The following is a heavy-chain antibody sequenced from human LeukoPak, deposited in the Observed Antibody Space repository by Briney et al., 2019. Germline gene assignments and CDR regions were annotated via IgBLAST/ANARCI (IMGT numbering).Heavy chain of an antibody. J-gene: IGHJ4*02. Sequence: ASVKVSCKASGYTFINYGISWVRQAPGQGLEWMGWISANNGNTNYAQKFQARVTMTSDTSTSTVYMELSSLRSEDTAVFYCARARYTSSWYSFDFWGQGTLVTVSS. D-gene: IGHD6-13*01. CDR2: ISANNGNT. CDR1: GYTFINYG. V-gene: IGHV1-18*01. CDR3: ARARYTSSWYSFDF.